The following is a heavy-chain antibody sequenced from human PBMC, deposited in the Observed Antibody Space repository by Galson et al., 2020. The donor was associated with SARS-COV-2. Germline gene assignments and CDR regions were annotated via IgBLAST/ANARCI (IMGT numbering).Heavy chain of an antibody. CDR3: ASAGGVYHGWIFGF. CDR1: GTSINNFY. J-gene: IGHJ4*02. Sequence: ETSETLSLTCSVSGTSINNFYWSWIRQSPGKGLEWIGFVFYTGLTNYNPSFESRVTMSLDTSRKQFSLKLSSVTAADTAVYYCASAGGVYHGWIFGFWGQGSLVTVSS. D-gene: IGHD3-3*01. CDR2: VFYTGLT. V-gene: IGHV4-59*08.